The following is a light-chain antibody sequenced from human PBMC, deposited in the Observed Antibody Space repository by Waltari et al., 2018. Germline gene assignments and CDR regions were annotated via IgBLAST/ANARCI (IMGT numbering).Light chain of an antibody. CDR3: ATCDNSLRHVV. V-gene: IGLV1-51*01. J-gene: IGLJ2*01. CDR2: DNN. CDR1: NSTIGTNS. Sequence: QSVLTLPPSVSAAPGQTVTTSCSGCNSTIGTNSVCWYQQLPGPAPKLLIYDNNKRPSGIPDRFFGSKSGASATLRITGLQTGDEADYYCATCDNSLRHVVFGGGTKLTVL.